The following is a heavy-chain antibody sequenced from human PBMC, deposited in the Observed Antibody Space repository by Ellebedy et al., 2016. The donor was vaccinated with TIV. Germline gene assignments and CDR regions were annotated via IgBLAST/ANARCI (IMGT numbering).Heavy chain of an antibody. CDR1: GFSFSSYW. V-gene: IGHV3-7*01. Sequence: GESLKISCAASGFSFSSYWMSWVRPAPGKGLEWVANINEDGTKKHYVDSVRGRFTISRDYAGNSLFLQMNSLGAEDTAVYYCARAICGAPYLWGRGTLVTVSS. D-gene: IGHD4-17*01. J-gene: IGHJ2*01. CDR2: INEDGTKK. CDR3: ARAICGAPYL.